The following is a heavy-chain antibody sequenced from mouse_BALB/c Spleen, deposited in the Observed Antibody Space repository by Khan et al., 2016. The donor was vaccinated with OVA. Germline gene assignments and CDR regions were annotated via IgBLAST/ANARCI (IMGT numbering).Heavy chain of an antibody. Sequence: EVQLQESGPGLVKPSQSLSLTCTVTGYSITSDYVWNWIRQFPGNKLEWMGYMHYSGSTSYNPSLKSRISITRDSSKNQFFLHLNSVTSEDTATYYCARWFAYWGQGTLVTVSA. J-gene: IGHJ3*01. CDR1: GYSITSDYV. V-gene: IGHV3-2*02. CDR2: MHYSGST. CDR3: ARWFAY.